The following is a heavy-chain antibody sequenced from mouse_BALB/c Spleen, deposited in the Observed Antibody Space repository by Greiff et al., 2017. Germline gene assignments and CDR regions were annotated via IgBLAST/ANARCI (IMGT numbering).Heavy chain of an antibody. Sequence: QVQLQQSGPELVRPGVSVKISCKGSSYTFTDYAMHWVKQSHAKSLEWIGVISTYYGNTNYNQKFKGKATMTVDKSSSTAYMELARLTSEDSAVYYGARAGQDYGSPWFAYWGQGTLVTVSA. CDR3: ARAGQDYGSPWFAY. V-gene: IGHV1-67*01. CDR1: SYTFTDYA. J-gene: IGHJ3*01. CDR2: ISTYYGNT. D-gene: IGHD1-1*01.